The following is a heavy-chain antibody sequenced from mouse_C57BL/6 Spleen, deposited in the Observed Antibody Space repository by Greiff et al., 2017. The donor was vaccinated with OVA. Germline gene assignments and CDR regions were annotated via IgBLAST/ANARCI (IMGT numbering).Heavy chain of an antibody. V-gene: IGHV3-6*01. J-gene: IGHJ4*01. CDR2: ISYDGSN. CDR1: GYSITSGYY. Sequence: EVKLVESGPGLVKPSQSLSLTCSVTGYSITSGYYWNWIRQFPGNKLEWMGYISYDGSNNYNPSLKNRISITRDTSKNQFFLKLNSVTTEDTATYYCARPYYYGSSPYYYAMDYWGQGTSVTVSS. CDR3: ARPYYYGSSPYYYAMDY. D-gene: IGHD1-1*01.